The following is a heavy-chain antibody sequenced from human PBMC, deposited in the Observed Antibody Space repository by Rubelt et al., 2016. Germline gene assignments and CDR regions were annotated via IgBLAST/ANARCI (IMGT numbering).Heavy chain of an antibody. CDR3: ARDLGADV. CDR2: IYYSGST. J-gene: IGHJ6*02. Sequence: QVQLQESGPGLVKSSETLSLTCTVSGGSIISGYYWRWIRQHPGKGLEWIGYIYYSGSTYYNPALKSRLSIYLDTSKNQFSLNLRSVAAADTAVYYCARDLGADVWGQGTTVTVSS. V-gene: IGHV4-31*03. CDR1: GGSIISGYY. D-gene: IGHD3-16*01.